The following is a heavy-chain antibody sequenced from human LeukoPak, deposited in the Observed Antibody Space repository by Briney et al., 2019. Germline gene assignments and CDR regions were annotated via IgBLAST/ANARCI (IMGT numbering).Heavy chain of an antibody. V-gene: IGHV3-30-3*01. CDR2: ISYDGSNK. CDR3: ASSSGWIDY. CDR1: GFTFSSYA. Sequence: PGGSLRLSCAASGFTFSSYAMHWVRQAPGKGLEWVAVISYDGSNKYYADSVKGRFTISRDNSKNTLYLQMNSLRAEDTAVYYCASSSGWIDYWGQGTPVTVSS. D-gene: IGHD6-19*01. J-gene: IGHJ4*02.